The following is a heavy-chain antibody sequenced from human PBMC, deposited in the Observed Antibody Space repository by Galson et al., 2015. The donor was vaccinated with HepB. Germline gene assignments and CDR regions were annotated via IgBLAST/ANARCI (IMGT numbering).Heavy chain of an antibody. V-gene: IGHV3-30*03. CDR1: GFSFESHA. D-gene: IGHD3-16*01. CDR2: ISYHWQYT. CDR3: ARVLIKLGGVTSHFGLDA. Sequence: SLRLSCAGSGFSFESHAVHWVRQAPGKGLEWVAGISYHWQYTHYLDSVKGRFTISRDNSENMLYLQMTSLRPEDTAVYYCARVLIKLGGVTSHFGLDAWGQGTTVIVS. J-gene: IGHJ6*02.